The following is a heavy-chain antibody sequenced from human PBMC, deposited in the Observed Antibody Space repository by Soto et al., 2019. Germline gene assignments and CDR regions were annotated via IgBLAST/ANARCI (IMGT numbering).Heavy chain of an antibody. J-gene: IGHJ6*02. D-gene: IGHD2-2*01. CDR2: INHSGST. CDR3: ARGRYCSSTSCSRYYYYGMDV. V-gene: IGHV4-34*01. Sequence: PSETLSLTCAVYGGSFSGYYWSWIRQPPGKGLEWIGEINHSGSTNYNPSLKSRVTISVDTSKNQFSLMLSSVTAADTAVYYCARGRYCSSTSCSRYYYYGMDVWGQGTTVTVSS. CDR1: GGSFSGYY.